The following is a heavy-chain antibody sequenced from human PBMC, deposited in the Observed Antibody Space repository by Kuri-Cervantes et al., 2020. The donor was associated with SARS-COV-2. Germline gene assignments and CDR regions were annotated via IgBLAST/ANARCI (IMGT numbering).Heavy chain of an antibody. CDR1: GFTFSSYA. V-gene: IGHV3-23*01. D-gene: IGHD3-22*01. CDR2: ISGSGGST. J-gene: IGHJ4*02. CDR3: ARGDNYYDSSGHDY. Sequence: ETLSLTCAASGFTFSSYAMSWVRQAPGKGLEWVSAISGSGGSTYYADSVKGRFTISRDNSKNTLCLQMNSLRAEDTAVYYCARGDNYYDSSGHDYWGQGTLVTVSS.